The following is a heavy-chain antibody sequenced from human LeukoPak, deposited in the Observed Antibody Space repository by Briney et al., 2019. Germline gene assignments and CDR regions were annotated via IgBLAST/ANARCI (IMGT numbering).Heavy chain of an antibody. CDR1: GGSISSGDYY. V-gene: IGHV4-30-4*01. Sequence: SETLSLTCTVSGGSISSGDYYWSWIRQPPGKGLERIGYIYYSGSTYYNPSLKSRVTMSVDTSKNQFSLKLSSVTAADTAVYYCARELTYADYWGQGTLVTVSS. J-gene: IGHJ4*02. CDR2: IYYSGST. D-gene: IGHD4/OR15-4a*01. CDR3: ARELTYADY.